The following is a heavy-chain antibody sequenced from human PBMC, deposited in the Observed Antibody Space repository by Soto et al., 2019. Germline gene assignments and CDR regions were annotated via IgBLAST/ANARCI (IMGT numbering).Heavy chain of an antibody. D-gene: IGHD6-6*01. CDR2: ISYNGDKT. CDR1: GFSFNTYG. V-gene: IGHV3-30*18. CDR3: AKDRIRGTSYFDY. J-gene: IGHJ4*02. Sequence: QVQLLESGGGVVQPGRSLRLCCAASGFSFNTYGMHWVRQAPGKGLEWVAVISYNGDKTFYADSVKGRFTISRDNSQSTLYLQMNSLRPEDTAVYYCAKDRIRGTSYFDYWGQGTLVTVSS.